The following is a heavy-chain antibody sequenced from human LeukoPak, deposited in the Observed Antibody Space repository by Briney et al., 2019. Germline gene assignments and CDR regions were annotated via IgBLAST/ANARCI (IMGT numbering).Heavy chain of an antibody. D-gene: IGHD2-21*01. CDR3: ARVVSQAAPDWYMDV. Sequence: SETLPLTSDVSGYAIGTSHYWGWIRQPPGRGLQWMGIVNFHATSAKNASPRGGDTISIEAVKNHFSLRLTSVTGADAAIYYCARVVSQAAPDWYMDVWGGGTVVIVSS. CDR2: VNFHATS. J-gene: IGHJ2*01. CDR1: GYAIGTSHY. V-gene: IGHV4-38-2*01.